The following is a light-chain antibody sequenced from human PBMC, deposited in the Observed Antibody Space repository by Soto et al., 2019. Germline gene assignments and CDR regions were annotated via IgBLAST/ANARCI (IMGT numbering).Light chain of an antibody. CDR1: QSVSSY. J-gene: IGKJ4*01. CDR2: DAS. CDR3: QHRSNWPLT. V-gene: IGKV3-11*01. Sequence: EIVLTQSPATLSLSPGERATLSCRASQSVSSYLAWYQQKPAQAPRLLIYDASNRATGIPARFSGSGSGTDFTLTISSLEPEDFAVYYCQHRSNWPLTFGGGTKVDIK.